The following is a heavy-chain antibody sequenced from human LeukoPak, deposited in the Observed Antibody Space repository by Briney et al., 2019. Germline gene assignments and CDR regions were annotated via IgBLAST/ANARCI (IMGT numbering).Heavy chain of an antibody. CDR1: GGSISSYY. J-gene: IGHJ3*02. D-gene: IGHD3-22*01. CDR3: ARGDLYYYDSSGYPLAFDT. Sequence: SETLSLTCTVSGGSISSYYWSWIRQPPGKGLEWIGYIYYSGSTNYNPSLKSRVTISVDTSKNQFSLKLSSVTAADTAVYYCARGDLYYYDSSGYPLAFDTWGQGTVVTVSS. V-gene: IGHV4-59*01. CDR2: IYYSGST.